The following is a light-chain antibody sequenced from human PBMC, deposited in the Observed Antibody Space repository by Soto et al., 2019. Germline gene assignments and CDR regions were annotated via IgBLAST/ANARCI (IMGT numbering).Light chain of an antibody. J-gene: IGLJ1*01. Sequence: QSVLTQPRSVSGSPGQSVAISCTGTSRDIEAYDYVSWYQQHPGKAPKLIISEVTKRPSGVSYRFSGSKSGNTASLTISGLQGEDEADYYCISYTSGTSPYVFGTGTKLTVL. CDR1: SRDIEAYDY. CDR3: ISYTSGTSPYV. CDR2: EVT. V-gene: IGLV2-11*01.